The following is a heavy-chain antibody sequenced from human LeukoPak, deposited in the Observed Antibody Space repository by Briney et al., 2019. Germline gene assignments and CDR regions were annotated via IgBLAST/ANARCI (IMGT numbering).Heavy chain of an antibody. D-gene: IGHD4-17*01. CDR2: IYYSGST. Sequence: PSQTLSLTCTVSGGSISSGGYYWSWIRQHPGKGLEWIGYIYYSGSTYYNPSLKSRVTISVDTSKNQLSLKLSSVTAADTAVYYCARLVPYGDYYYYYYMDVWGKGTTVTVSS. CDR1: GGSISSGGYY. V-gene: IGHV4-31*03. J-gene: IGHJ6*03. CDR3: ARLVPYGDYYYYYYMDV.